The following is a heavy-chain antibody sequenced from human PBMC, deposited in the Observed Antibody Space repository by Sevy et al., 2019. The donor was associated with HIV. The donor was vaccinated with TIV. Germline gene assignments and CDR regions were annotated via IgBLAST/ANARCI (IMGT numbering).Heavy chain of an antibody. CDR1: GFTFSDAA. CDR3: SIYYDIRAFDS. Sequence: GGSLRLSCAGSGFTFSDAAIHWVRQASGKGLEWLGRIRGKANNYAKAYAASVKDRISISRNDLKDTAYLQMNSLRTEDAAMYYCSIYYDIRAFDSWGQGTQVTVSS. V-gene: IGHV3-73*01. D-gene: IGHD3-22*01. J-gene: IGHJ4*02. CDR2: IRGKANNYAK.